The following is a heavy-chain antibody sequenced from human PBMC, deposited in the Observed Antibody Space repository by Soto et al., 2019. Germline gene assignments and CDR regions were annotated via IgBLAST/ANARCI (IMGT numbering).Heavy chain of an antibody. CDR2: IYPGDSDT. V-gene: IGHV5-51*01. CDR3: ARLNYYDSSGYTSYYYYGMDV. D-gene: IGHD3-22*01. J-gene: IGHJ6*02. CDR1: GYSFTSYW. Sequence: ESLKISCKGSGYSFTSYWIGWVRQMPGKGLEWMGIIYPGDSDTRYSPSFQGQVTISADKSISTAYLQWSSLKASDTAMYYCARLNYYDSSGYTSYYYYGMDVWGQGTTVTVSS.